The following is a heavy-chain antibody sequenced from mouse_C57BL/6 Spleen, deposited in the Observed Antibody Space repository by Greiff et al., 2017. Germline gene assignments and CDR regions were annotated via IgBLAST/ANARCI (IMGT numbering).Heavy chain of an antibody. D-gene: IGHD1-1*01. J-gene: IGHJ2*01. CDR2: IGPGSGST. CDR3: ARNDLFTTVVSYYFDY. CDR1: GYTFTDYY. V-gene: IGHV1-77*01. Sequence: VKLMESGAELVKPGASVKISCKASGYTFTDYYINWVKQRPGQGLEWIGKIGPGSGSTYYNEKFKGKATLTADKSSSTAYMKLSSLTSEDSAVYFCARNDLFTTVVSYYFDYRGEGTTLTVSS.